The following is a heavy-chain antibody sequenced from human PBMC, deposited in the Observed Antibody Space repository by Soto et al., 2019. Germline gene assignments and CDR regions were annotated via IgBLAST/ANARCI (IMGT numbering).Heavy chain of an antibody. CDR1: GDCIRSGGVY. Sequence: SLSLTCSVCGDCIRSGGVYWSWVRQHPGKGLEWIGYISDSGSTFYTPSLKSRVTIAVDTSENQFSLKMSSVTAADTAVYYSARPDTVPKFATYCGQRTQVPVSS. CDR3: ARPDTVPKFATY. V-gene: IGHV4-31*03. D-gene: IGHD5-18*01. J-gene: IGHJ4*02. CDR2: ISDSGST.